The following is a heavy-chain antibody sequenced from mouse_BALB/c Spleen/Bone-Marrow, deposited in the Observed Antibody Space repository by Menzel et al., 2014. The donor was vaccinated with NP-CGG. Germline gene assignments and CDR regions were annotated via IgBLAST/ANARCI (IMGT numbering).Heavy chain of an antibody. V-gene: IGHV2-3*01. J-gene: IGHJ4*01. CDR3: AKGEYAKRYYAMDY. D-gene: IGHD2-10*02. CDR1: GFSLTSYG. CDR2: IWGDGST. Sequence: VMLVESGPGLVAPSQSLSIPCTVSGFSLTSYGVSWVRQSPGKGLEWLGVIWGDGSTNYHSALISRLSISKDNSKSQLFLELNSLQTDDTATYYCAKGEYAKRYYAMDYWGQGTSVTVSS.